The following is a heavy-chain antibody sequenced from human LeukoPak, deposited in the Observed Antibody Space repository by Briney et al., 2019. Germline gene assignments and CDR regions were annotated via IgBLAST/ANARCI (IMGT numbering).Heavy chain of an antibody. V-gene: IGHV3-30-3*01. CDR1: GFTFSSYA. J-gene: IGHJ4*02. D-gene: IGHD1-26*01. CDR3: AKDLMGARLD. CDR2: ISYDGSNK. Sequence: GGSLRLSCAASGFTFSSYAMHWVRQAPGKGLEWVAVISYDGSNKYYADSVKGRFTISRDNSKNTLYLQMNSLRAEDTAVYYCAKDLMGARLDWGQGTLVTVSS.